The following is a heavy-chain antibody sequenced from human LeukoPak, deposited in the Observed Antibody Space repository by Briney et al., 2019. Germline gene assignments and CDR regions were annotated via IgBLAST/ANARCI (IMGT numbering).Heavy chain of an antibody. CDR3: ARGRGYYGSGSYYNSALGAPRGRVTRSEWFDP. CDR1: GGTFSSYA. J-gene: IGHJ5*02. Sequence: ASVKVSCKASGGTFSSYAISWVRQAPGQGLEWMGGIIPIFGTANYAQKFQGRVTITADKSTSTAYVELSSLRSEDTAVYYCARGRGYYGSGSYYNSALGAPRGRVTRSEWFDPWGQGTLVTVSS. D-gene: IGHD3-10*01. V-gene: IGHV1-69*06. CDR2: IIPIFGTA.